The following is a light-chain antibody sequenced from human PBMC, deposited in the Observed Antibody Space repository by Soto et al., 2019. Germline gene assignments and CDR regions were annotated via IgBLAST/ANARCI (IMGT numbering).Light chain of an antibody. Sequence: DIQMTQSPSSLSASVGDRVTITCRASQSISSYLNWYQQKPGKAPKRLIYGASSLQSGVPSRFSRSGSGTDFTLTISSLQPEDFATYDCQQSYSTRWTFGQGTKVEIK. V-gene: IGKV1-39*01. CDR1: QSISSY. J-gene: IGKJ1*01. CDR3: QQSYSTRWT. CDR2: GAS.